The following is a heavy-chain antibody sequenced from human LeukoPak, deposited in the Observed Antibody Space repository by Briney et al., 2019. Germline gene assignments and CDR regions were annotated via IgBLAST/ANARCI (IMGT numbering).Heavy chain of an antibody. CDR1: GGTFSSYA. V-gene: IGHV1-69*13. Sequence: ASVKVSCKASGGTFSSYAISWVRQAPGQGLEWMGGIIPIFGTANYAQKFQGRVTITADESTSTAYMELSSLRSEDTAVYYCAKGTGKYYYYGMDVRGQGTTVAVSS. CDR3: AKGTGKYYYYGMDV. J-gene: IGHJ6*02. CDR2: IIPIFGTA. D-gene: IGHD3/OR15-3a*01.